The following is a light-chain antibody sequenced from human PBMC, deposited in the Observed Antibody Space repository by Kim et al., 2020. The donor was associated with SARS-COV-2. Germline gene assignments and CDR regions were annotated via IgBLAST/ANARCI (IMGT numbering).Light chain of an antibody. CDR2: QNN. Sequence: SYELTQPPSVSVSPGQTASIACSGRTLGDKNVSWYQQKPGQSPVLLIYQNNKRPSGIPERFSGSNSGNTATLTISEAQAMDEADYYCQSRDSGGIFGG. CDR3: QSRDSGGI. J-gene: IGLJ2*01. V-gene: IGLV3-1*01. CDR1: TLGDKN.